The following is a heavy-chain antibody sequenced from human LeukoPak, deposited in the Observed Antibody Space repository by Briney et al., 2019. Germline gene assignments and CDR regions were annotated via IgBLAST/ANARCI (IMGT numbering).Heavy chain of an antibody. CDR1: GGSISSYY. V-gene: IGHV4-59*08. CDR3: ARHGGGYSFDY. J-gene: IGHJ4*02. Sequence: PSETLSLTCTVSGGSISSYYWSWIRQPPGKGLEWIGYIYNSGSTNYNPSLKSRVTISVDTSKNQFSLKLSSVTAADTAVYYCARHGGGYSFDYWGQGTLVTVSS. CDR2: IYNSGST. D-gene: IGHD5-24*01.